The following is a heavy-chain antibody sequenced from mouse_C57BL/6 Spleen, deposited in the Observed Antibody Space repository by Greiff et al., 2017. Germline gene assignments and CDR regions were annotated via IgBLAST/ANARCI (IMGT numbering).Heavy chain of an antibody. V-gene: IGHV1-59*01. J-gene: IGHJ1*03. D-gene: IGHD2-1*01. Sequence: QVQLQQPGAELVRPGTSVKLSCKASGYTFTSYWMHWVKQRPGQGLEWIGVIDPSDSYTNYNQKVKGKATLTVDTSSSTAYMQLSSLTSEDSAVYYCAGIYYGNFVWGTGTTVTVSS. CDR1: GYTFTSYW. CDR3: AGIYYGNFV. CDR2: IDPSDSYT.